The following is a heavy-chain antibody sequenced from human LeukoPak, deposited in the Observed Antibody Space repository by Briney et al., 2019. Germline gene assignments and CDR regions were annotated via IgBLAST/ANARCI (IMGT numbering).Heavy chain of an antibody. CDR2: ISHDGSNK. J-gene: IGHJ4*02. CDR1: GFTFRSYG. V-gene: IGHV3-30*18. D-gene: IGHD3-22*01. Sequence: GGSLRLSCTASGFTFRSYGMHWVRQAPGKGLEWVAVISHDGSNKYYADSVKGRFTISRDNSKNTLYLQMNSLRAGDTAVYYCANENYYDSSAYLDYWGQGTPVTVSS. CDR3: ANENYYDSSAYLDY.